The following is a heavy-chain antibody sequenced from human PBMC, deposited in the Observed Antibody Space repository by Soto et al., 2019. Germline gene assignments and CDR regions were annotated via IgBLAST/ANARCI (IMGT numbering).Heavy chain of an antibody. CDR3: ARRRTTRYCSSTSCYWFDP. CDR1: GGSFSGYY. D-gene: IGHD2-2*01. V-gene: IGHV4-34*01. CDR2: INHSGST. Sequence: QVQLQQWGAGLLKPSETLSLTCAVYGGSFSGYYWSWIRQPPGKGLEWIGEINHSGSTNYNPSLKSRVTISVDTSTNQFSLKLSSVTAADTAVYYCARRRTTRYCSSTSCYWFDPWGQGTLVTVSS. J-gene: IGHJ5*02.